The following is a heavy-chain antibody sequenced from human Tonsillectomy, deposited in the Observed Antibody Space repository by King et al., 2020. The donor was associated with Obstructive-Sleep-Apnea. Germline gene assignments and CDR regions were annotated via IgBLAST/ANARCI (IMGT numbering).Heavy chain of an antibody. CDR2: IYYMGST. D-gene: IGHD3-3*01. J-gene: IGHJ3*02. CDR1: GGSISSYY. V-gene: IGHV4-59*08. Sequence: QLQESGPGLVKPSETLSLTCTVSGGSISSYYWNWIRQPPGKGLEWIGNIYYMGSTNYNPSLKSRFTISVATSKNQFSLNLSSVTAADTAVYYCASRNPTIGDAFDIWGQGTMVTVSS. CDR3: ASRNPTIGDAFDI.